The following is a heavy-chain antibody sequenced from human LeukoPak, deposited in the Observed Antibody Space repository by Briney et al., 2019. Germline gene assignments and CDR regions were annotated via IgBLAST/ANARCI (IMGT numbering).Heavy chain of an antibody. Sequence: SETLSLTCTVSGVSISSGSYYWSWIRQPAGKGLEWIGRIYTSGSTNYNPSLKSRVTISVDTSKNQFSLKLSSVTAADTAVYYCARVAGDFWSGYSYYFDYWGQGTLVTVSS. V-gene: IGHV4-61*02. CDR1: GVSISSGSYY. D-gene: IGHD3-3*01. J-gene: IGHJ4*02. CDR2: IYTSGST. CDR3: ARVAGDFWSGYSYYFDY.